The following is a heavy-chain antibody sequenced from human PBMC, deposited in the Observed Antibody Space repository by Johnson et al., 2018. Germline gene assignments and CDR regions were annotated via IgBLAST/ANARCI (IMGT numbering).Heavy chain of an antibody. J-gene: IGHJ3*02. CDR1: GITFSSYG. D-gene: IGHD1-26*01. CDR2: ISYDGSNK. V-gene: IGHV3-30*18. CDR3: AKESGSYYIENAFDI. Sequence: QVQLQESGGGVVQPGRSLRLSCAASGITFSSYGMHWVRQAPGKGLEWVAVISYDGSNKKYADSVKGRFTISRDNSKNTLYLQMNSLRGEDTAVYYCAKESGSYYIENAFDIWGQGTMVTVSS.